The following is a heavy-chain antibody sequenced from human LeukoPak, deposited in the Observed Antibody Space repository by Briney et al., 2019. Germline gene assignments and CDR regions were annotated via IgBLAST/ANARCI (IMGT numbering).Heavy chain of an antibody. J-gene: IGHJ4*02. Sequence: ASVKVSCKASGYTFTSYGISWVRQAPGQGLEWMGWISAFNGNTNYARKLQGRVTMTTDTSTSTAYMELRSLRSDDTAVYYCARAHNYYDSSGYYPQLLGFDYWGQGTLVTVSS. CDR2: ISAFNGNT. CDR3: ARAHNYYDSSGYYPQLLGFDY. D-gene: IGHD3-22*01. CDR1: GYTFTSYG. V-gene: IGHV1-18*01.